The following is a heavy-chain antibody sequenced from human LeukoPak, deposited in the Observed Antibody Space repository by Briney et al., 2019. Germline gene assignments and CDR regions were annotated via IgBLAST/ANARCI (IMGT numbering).Heavy chain of an antibody. CDR2: ISSSSTNV. D-gene: IGHD6-19*01. Sequence: PGGSLRLSCAASGFTFSSYSMNWVRQAPGRGLEWVSSISSSSTNVYYIDSVKGRFTTSRGNAKNSLYLQLNSLRAEDTAVYYCARVGAVTAGYWGQGTLVTVSS. CDR1: GFTFSSYS. J-gene: IGHJ4*02. V-gene: IGHV3-21*01. CDR3: ARVGAVTAGY.